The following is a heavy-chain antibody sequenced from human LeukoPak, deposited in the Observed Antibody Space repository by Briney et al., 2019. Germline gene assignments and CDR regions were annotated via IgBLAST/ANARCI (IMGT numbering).Heavy chain of an antibody. CDR2: IGPTGTDR. CDR1: GFTFSSCG. Sequence: PGGSLRLSCAASGFTFSSCGFNWVRQAPGKGLEWVSSIGPTGTDRYYADSVRGRFTISRDNAKSSMYLQMDSLRDEDTAVYYCARGSGRTHFDYWGQGTLVTVSS. V-gene: IGHV3-21*01. J-gene: IGHJ4*02. CDR3: ARGSGRTHFDY. D-gene: IGHD3-3*01.